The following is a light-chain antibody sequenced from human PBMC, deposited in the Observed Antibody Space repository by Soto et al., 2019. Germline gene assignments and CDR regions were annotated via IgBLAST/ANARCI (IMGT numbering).Light chain of an antibody. Sequence: DIQLTQSPSFLSASVGYRFTITCRASRGISSYLAWYQQKPGKAPKLLIYAASTLQTGVPSRFSGSGSGTEFTLTISSLQPEDFATYYCQQLNSYLITFGQGTQLEIK. V-gene: IGKV1-9*01. J-gene: IGKJ5*01. CDR3: QQLNSYLIT. CDR2: AAS. CDR1: RGISSY.